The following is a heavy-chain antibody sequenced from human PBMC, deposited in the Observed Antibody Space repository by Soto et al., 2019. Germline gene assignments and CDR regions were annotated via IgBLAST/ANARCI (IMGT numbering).Heavy chain of an antibody. CDR3: TRGGTTTTYWGLFNY. CDR1: GFTFSNYW. Sequence: GGSLRLSCAASGFTFSNYWIHWVRQVPGKGLVWVSRINSDGTTTTYADFVKGRFTISRDNAKNTLYLQMDNLGADDTAVYYCTRGGTTTTYWGLFNYWGQGALVTVS. V-gene: IGHV3-74*03. D-gene: IGHD1-26*01. J-gene: IGHJ4*02. CDR2: INSDGTTT.